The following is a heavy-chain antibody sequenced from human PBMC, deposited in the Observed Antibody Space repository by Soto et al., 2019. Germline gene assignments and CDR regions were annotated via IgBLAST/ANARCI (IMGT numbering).Heavy chain of an antibody. V-gene: IGHV4-34*01. CDR2: INHSGST. Sequence: SETVSLTCAVYGGSLSGYYWSWIRQPPGKGLEWIGEINHSGSTNYNPSLKSRVTISVDTSKNQFSLKLSSVTAADTAVYYYASLNYDFWMSYFDYWGQGTLVTVSS. J-gene: IGHJ4*02. CDR3: ASLNYDFWMSYFDY. CDR1: GGSLSGYY. D-gene: IGHD3-3*01.